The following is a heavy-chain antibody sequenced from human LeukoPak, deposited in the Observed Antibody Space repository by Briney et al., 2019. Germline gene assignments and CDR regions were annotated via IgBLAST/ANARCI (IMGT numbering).Heavy chain of an antibody. D-gene: IGHD1-14*01. CDR2: IYSSGST. CDR3: AREGMGLDY. J-gene: IGHJ4*02. CDR1: GGSISSYS. Sequence: PSETLSLTCTVSGGSISSYSLSWIRQPAGKGLEWIGHIYSSGSTNYNPSLRSRVTMSVDASKKQFSLKLSSVTAADTAVYYCAREGMGLDYWGQGTLVTVSS. V-gene: IGHV4-4*07.